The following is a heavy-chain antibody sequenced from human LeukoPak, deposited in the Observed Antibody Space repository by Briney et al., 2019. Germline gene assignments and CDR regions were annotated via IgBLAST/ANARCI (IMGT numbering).Heavy chain of an antibody. CDR1: GFTFSSYA. D-gene: IGHD1-26*01. Sequence: GGSLGLSCAASGFTFSSYAMSWVRQAPGKGLEWVSAISGSGGSTYYADSVKGRFTISRDNSKNTLYLQMNSLRAEDTAVYYCAKDLEWELATFDYWGQGTLVTVSS. CDR2: ISGSGGST. CDR3: AKDLEWELATFDY. V-gene: IGHV3-23*01. J-gene: IGHJ4*02.